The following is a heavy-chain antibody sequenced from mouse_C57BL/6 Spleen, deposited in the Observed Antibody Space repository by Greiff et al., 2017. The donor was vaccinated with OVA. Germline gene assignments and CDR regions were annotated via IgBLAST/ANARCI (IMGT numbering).Heavy chain of an antibody. Sequence: EVQRVESGEGLVKPGGSLKLSCAASGFTFSSYAMSWVRQTPEKRLEWVAYISSGGDYIYYADTVKGRFTISRDNARNTLYLQMSSLKSEDTAMYYCTRGGRGYAMDYWGQGTSVTVSS. CDR3: TRGGRGYAMDY. V-gene: IGHV5-9-1*02. CDR1: GFTFSSYA. CDR2: ISSGGDYI. J-gene: IGHJ4*01.